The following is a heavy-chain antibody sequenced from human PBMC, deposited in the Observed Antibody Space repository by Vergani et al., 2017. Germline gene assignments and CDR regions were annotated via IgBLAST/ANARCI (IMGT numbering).Heavy chain of an antibody. CDR3: ARAIRIVGAALPPSYYYYGMDV. CDR1: GFTFSTYG. V-gene: IGHV3-33*01. CDR2: IWYDGSNK. D-gene: IGHD1-26*01. J-gene: IGHJ6*02. Sequence: QVQLVESGGGVVQPGRSLRLSCAASGFTFSTYGLHWVRQAPGKGLEWVAVIWYDGSNKYYGDSVKGRFTISRDNAKNSLYLQMNSLRAEDTAVYYCARAIRIVGAALPPSYYYYGMDVWGQGTTVTVSS.